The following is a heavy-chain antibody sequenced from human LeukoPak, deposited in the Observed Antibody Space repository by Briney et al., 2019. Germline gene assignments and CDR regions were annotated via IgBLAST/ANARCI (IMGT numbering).Heavy chain of an antibody. D-gene: IGHD3-10*01. CDR2: INPSGGSP. V-gene: IGHV1-46*01. CDR1: GYTFTGYY. CDR3: AREPPGSGGFDF. J-gene: IGHJ4*02. Sequence: ASVKVSCTASGYTFTGYYMHWVRQAPGQGLEWMGIINPSGGSPSYAQKLQGRVTMTRDTSTSTVYMELSSLTSEDTAVYYCAREPPGSGGFDFWGQGTLVTVSS.